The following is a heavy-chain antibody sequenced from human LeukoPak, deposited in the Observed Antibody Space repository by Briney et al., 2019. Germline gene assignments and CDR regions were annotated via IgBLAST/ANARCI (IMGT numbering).Heavy chain of an antibody. CDR1: EFTFSSYA. CDR2: ISWNSGNI. V-gene: IGHV3-9*01. CDR3: AKDRTMVRGVYFDY. Sequence: PGGSLRLSCAASEFTFSSYAMSWVRQAPGRGLEWVSGISWNSGNIGYADSVKGRFTISRDNAKNSLYLQMNSLRAEDTALYYCAKDRTMVRGVYFDYWGQGTLVTVSS. D-gene: IGHD3-10*01. J-gene: IGHJ4*02.